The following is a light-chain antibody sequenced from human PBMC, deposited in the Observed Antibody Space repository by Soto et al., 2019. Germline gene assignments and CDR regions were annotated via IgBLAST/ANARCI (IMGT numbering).Light chain of an antibody. CDR2: VVS. J-gene: IGLJ1*01. CDR1: SSDVGAYDY. Sequence: QSALTQPASVSGSPGQSITISCTGTSSDVGAYDYVSWFQQHPDKAPKLIISVVSNRPSGVSNRFSGSNSGNTASLTISGLQAEDEADYYCSLYTSSDTPYVFGTGTKLTVL. V-gene: IGLV2-14*01. CDR3: SLYTSSDTPYV.